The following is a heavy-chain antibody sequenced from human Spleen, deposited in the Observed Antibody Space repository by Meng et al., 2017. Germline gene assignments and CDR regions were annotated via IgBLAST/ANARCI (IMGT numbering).Heavy chain of an antibody. V-gene: IGHV3-30*01. Sequence: SVKGRCTISRDNSKNTLYLQMNSLRDEDTSVYHCARVQQRITMIVVVPKNWFDPWGQGTLVTVSS. CDR3: ARVQQRITMIVVVPKNWFDP. D-gene: IGHD3-22*01. J-gene: IGHJ5*02.